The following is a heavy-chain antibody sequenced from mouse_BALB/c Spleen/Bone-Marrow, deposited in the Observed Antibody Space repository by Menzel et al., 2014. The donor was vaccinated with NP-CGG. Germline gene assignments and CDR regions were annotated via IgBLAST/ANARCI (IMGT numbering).Heavy chain of an antibody. J-gene: IGHJ4*01. CDR3: ARGDGNYPFYAMDY. CDR2: IYPGDGDT. Sequence: VQLQQSGAELVRPGSSVKISCKASGYAFSSYWMNWVKQRPGQGLEWIGQIYPGDGDTNYNGKFKGKATLTADKSSSTAYMQLSSITSEDSAVYFCARGDGNYPFYAMDYWGQGTSVTVSS. V-gene: IGHV1-80*01. D-gene: IGHD2-1*01. CDR1: GYAFSSYW.